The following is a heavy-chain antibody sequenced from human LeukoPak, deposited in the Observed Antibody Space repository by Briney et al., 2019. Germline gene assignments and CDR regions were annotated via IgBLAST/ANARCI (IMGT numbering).Heavy chain of an antibody. J-gene: IGHJ4*02. V-gene: IGHV4-59*08. CDR2: INYSGST. CDR1: GGSISNYY. Sequence: PSETLSLTCTVSGGSISNYYWSWIRQPPGKGLEWIAYINYSGSTNYNPSLKSRVTISVDTSKNQFSLKLSSVTAADTAVYYCARHGLGIGYYFDYWGQGTLVTVSS. D-gene: IGHD7-27*01. CDR3: ARHGLGIGYYFDY.